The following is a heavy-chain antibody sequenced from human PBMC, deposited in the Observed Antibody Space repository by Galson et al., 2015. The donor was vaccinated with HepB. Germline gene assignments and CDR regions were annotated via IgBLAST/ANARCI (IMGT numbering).Heavy chain of an antibody. CDR2: ISYDGSNK. D-gene: IGHD3-22*01. Sequence: SLRLSCAASGFTFSSYAMHWVRQAPGKGLEWVAVISYDGSNKYYADSVKGRFTISRDNSKNTLYLQMNSLRAEDTAVYYCARPPWITMIVVVIPTAAFDIWGQGTMVTVSS. CDR1: GFTFSSYA. CDR3: ARPPWITMIVVVIPTAAFDI. J-gene: IGHJ3*02. V-gene: IGHV3-30-3*01.